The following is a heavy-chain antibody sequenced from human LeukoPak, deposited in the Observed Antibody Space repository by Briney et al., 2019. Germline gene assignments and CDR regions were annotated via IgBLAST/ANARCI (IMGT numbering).Heavy chain of an antibody. CDR1: GDSISSHY. J-gene: IGHJ3*02. CDR2: IYYSGST. Sequence: SETLSLTCTVSGDSISSHYWSWIRQPPGKGLEWIGYIYYSGSTNYNPSLKSRVTTSVGTSKNQFSLKLSSVTAADTAVYYCARRSLCSSTSCYAFDIWGQGTMVTVSS. D-gene: IGHD2-2*01. CDR3: ARRSLCSSTSCYAFDI. V-gene: IGHV4-59*11.